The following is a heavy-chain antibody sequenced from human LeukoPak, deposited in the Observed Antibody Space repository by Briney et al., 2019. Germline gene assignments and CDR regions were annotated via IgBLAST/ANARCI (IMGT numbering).Heavy chain of an antibody. CDR2: IYPADSNS. CDR1: GYIFTNYW. Sequence: GESLQISCKGSGYIFTNYWFGWVRQMPGKGLEWMGIIYPADSNSRYSPSFRGQVTISADKSTSTAYLQWSSLKASDTAMYHCARHNASGNFFDFWGQGTLVTVSS. V-gene: IGHV5-51*01. CDR3: ARHNASGNFFDF. D-gene: IGHD3-10*01. J-gene: IGHJ4*02.